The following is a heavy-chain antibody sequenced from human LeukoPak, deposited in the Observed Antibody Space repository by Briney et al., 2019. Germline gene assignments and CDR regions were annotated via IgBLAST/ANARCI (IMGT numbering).Heavy chain of an antibody. CDR2: IIPIFGTA. CDR1: GGTFSSYA. V-gene: IGHV1-69*13. Sequence: SVRVSCKASGGTFSSYAISWVRQAPGQGLEWMGGIIPIFGTANYAQKFQGRVTITADESTSTAYMELSSLRSEDTAVYYCARNGGWYESDNWFDPWGQGTLVTVSS. D-gene: IGHD6-19*01. J-gene: IGHJ5*02. CDR3: ARNGGWYESDNWFDP.